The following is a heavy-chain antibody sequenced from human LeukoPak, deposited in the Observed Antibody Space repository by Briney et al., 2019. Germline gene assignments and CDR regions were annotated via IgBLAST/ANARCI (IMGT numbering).Heavy chain of an antibody. J-gene: IGHJ4*02. Sequence: PSETLSPTCTVSGGSISSYYWSWIRQPPGKGLEWIGYIYYSGSTNYNPSLKSRVTISVDTSKNQFSLKLSSVTAADTAVYYCAREGSKAPPRWGQGTLVTVSS. CDR2: IYYSGST. V-gene: IGHV4-59*01. CDR1: GGSISSYY. CDR3: AREGSKAPPR. D-gene: IGHD6-13*01.